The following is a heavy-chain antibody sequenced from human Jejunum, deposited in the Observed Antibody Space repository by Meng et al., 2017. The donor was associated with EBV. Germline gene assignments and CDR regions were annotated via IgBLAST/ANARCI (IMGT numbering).Heavy chain of an antibody. CDR3: ARGGESWYDDDY. CDR2: INTNTGNP. D-gene: IGHD6-13*01. J-gene: IGHJ4*02. V-gene: IGHV7-4-1*02. CDR1: GYTFTRYP. Sequence: QVQLVQSGSELKKPXXSVKGSCKASGYTFTRYPIHWVRQAPGQGLEWMGWINTNTGNPTYAQGFTGGIVFSLDTSVNTAYLQISSLKAEDTAVYYCARGGESWYDDDYWGQGTLVTVSS.